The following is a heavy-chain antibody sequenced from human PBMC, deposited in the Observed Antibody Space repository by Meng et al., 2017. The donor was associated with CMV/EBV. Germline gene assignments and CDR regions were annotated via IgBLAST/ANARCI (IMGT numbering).Heavy chain of an antibody. Sequence: SETLSLTCTVSGSSISSGYYWGWIRQPPGKGLEWIGSIYHSGSTYYNPSLKSRVTISVDTSKNQFSLKLSSVTAADTAVYYCATENFSPGDHRLFDYWGQGTLVTVSS. CDR2: IYHSGST. CDR3: ATENFSPGDHRLFDY. V-gene: IGHV4-38-2*02. D-gene: IGHD7-27*01. J-gene: IGHJ4*02. CDR1: GSSISSGYY.